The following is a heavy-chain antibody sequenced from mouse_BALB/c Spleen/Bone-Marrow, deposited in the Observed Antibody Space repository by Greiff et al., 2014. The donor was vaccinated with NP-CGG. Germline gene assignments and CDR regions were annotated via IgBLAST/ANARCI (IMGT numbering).Heavy chain of an antibody. CDR3: LTAGFDY. J-gene: IGHJ2*01. Sequence: EVKLVESGTVLARPGASVKMPCKASGYTFTSYWMHWIKQRPGQGLEWIGAFYPGNSDTIYNQKFKRKAKLTAVTSTSTAYMELSSLTNEDSAVYFCLTAGFDYWGQGTTLTVSS. CDR1: GYTFTSYW. V-gene: IGHV1-5*01. D-gene: IGHD3-1*01. CDR2: FYPGNSDT.